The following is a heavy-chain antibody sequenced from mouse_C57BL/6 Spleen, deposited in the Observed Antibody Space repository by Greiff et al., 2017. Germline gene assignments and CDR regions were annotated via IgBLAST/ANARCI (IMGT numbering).Heavy chain of an antibody. CDR2: IYPGDGDT. D-gene: IGHD1-1*02. Sequence: QVQLQQSGAELVKPGASVKISCKASGYAFSSYWMNWVKQRPGKGLEWIGQIYPGDGDTNYNGKFKGKATLTADKSSSTAYMQLSSLTSEDTAVYFCARSGYYGYFDVWGTGTTVTVSS. J-gene: IGHJ1*03. CDR1: GYAFSSYW. V-gene: IGHV1-80*01. CDR3: ARSGYYGYFDV.